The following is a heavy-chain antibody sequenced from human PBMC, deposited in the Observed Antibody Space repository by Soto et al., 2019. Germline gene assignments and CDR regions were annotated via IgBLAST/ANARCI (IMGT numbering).Heavy chain of an antibody. CDR2: ITGSGNTI. Sequence: EVQLVESGGGLVQPGGSLRLSCAASGFTFSSYEMNWVRQAPGKGLEWVSYITGSGNTIYYADSVKGRFTISRDNAKNSXYLXMXXXXXXXXXXXXCARGGSYFD. CDR1: GFTFSSYE. V-gene: IGHV3-48*03. D-gene: IGHD1-26*01. CDR3: ARGGSYFD. J-gene: IGHJ4*03.